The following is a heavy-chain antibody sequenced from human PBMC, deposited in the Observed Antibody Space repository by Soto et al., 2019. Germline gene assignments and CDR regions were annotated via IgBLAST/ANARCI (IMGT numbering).Heavy chain of an antibody. CDR1: GFSLSISGVG. CDR2: IYWDDDK. J-gene: IGHJ5*02. D-gene: IGHD3-3*01. V-gene: IGHV2-5*02. CDR3: AHRPVWSPYNFWSAWNWLDP. Sequence: SGSTLVNPTQTLTLTCTFSGFSLSISGVGVGWIRQPPGKALDWLALIYWDDDKRYSPSLKSRLTITKDTSKNQVVLTMTNMDPVDTGTYYCAHRPVWSPYNFWSAWNWLDPWGQGTLVTVSS.